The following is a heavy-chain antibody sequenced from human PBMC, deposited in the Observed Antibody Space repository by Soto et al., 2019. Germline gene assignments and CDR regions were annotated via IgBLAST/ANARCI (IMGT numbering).Heavy chain of an antibody. CDR1: DDYISRRC. CDR3: ARHSNNWSIDS. CDR2: IYNSGTT. V-gene: IGHV4-59*08. Sequence: SETLCLTCTVSDDYISRRCWTWIRQPPGKGLEWIGYIYNSGTTNYNPSLKSRVTMSLDTSKNHFSLKLSSVTAADTAVYYCARHSNNWSIDSWGQGTLVTSPQ. D-gene: IGHD1-1*01. J-gene: IGHJ4*02.